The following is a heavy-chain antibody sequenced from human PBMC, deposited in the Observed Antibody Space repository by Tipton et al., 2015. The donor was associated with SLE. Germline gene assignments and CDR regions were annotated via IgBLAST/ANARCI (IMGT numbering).Heavy chain of an antibody. Sequence: TLSLTCAVYGGSFSGYYWSWVRQPPGKGLEWIGEINHSGTTNYNPSLKSRVTMSVDTSKNQISLKLNSVTAADTAVYYCARGGLGSDLRGSIYLGLWGQGALVTVSS. J-gene: IGHJ1*01. V-gene: IGHV4-34*01. CDR3: ARGGLGSDLRGSIYLGL. CDR2: INHSGTT. D-gene: IGHD7-27*01. CDR1: GGSFSGYY.